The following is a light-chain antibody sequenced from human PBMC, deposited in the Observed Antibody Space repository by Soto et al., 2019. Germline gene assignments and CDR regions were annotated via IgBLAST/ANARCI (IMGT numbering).Light chain of an antibody. CDR3: QDFGTLPYT. CDR2: AAS. CDR1: QGVTSSH. J-gene: IGKJ2*01. V-gene: IGKV3-20*01. Sequence: ELVLTQSPGTLSLSPGERATLSCRASQGVTSSHLAWYQQKPGQAPRLLIYAASTRATGVPDRFSGSGSGTGFTLTISRLEPEDFAVFYCQDFGTLPYTFGQGTRLQIK.